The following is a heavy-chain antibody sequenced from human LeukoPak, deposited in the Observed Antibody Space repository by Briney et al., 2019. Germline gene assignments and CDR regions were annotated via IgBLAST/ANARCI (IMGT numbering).Heavy chain of an antibody. CDR1: GFTFSNYE. V-gene: IGHV3-48*03. J-gene: IGHJ4*02. CDR3: ARDGRQWEQRPFDY. Sequence: GGSLRLSCIGSGFTFSNYEMNWVRQAPGKGLEWVSYISLSGSTISYADSVRGRFTISGDNTNNSLYLQMNSLRAEDTAVYFCARDGRQWEQRPFDYWGQGTLVTVSS. CDR2: ISLSGSTI. D-gene: IGHD1-26*01.